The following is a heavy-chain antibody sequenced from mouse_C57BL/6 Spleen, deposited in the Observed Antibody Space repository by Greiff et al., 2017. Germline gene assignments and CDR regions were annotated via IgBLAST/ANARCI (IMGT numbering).Heavy chain of an antibody. D-gene: IGHD2-1*01. V-gene: IGHV1-61*01. CDR3: AGSLIYYGTWYFDV. CDR2: IYPSDSET. CDR1: GYTFTSYW. Sequence: QVQLQQPGAELVRPGSSVKLSCKASGYTFTSYWMDWVKQRPGQGLEWIGNIYPSDSETHYNQKFKDKATLTVDKSSSTAYMQLSSLTSEDSAVYYCAGSLIYYGTWYFDVWGTGTTVTVSS. J-gene: IGHJ1*03.